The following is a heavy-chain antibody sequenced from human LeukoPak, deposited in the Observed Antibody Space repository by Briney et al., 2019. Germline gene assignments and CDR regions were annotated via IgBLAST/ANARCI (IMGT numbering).Heavy chain of an antibody. J-gene: IGHJ4*02. CDR2: ISYDGSNK. CDR3: AFLGYYDSSGQAIFDY. Sequence: GRSLRLSCAASGFTFSSYGMHWVRQAPGKGLEWVAVISYDGSNKYYADSVKGRFTISRDNSKNTLYLQMNSLRAEDTAVYYCAFLGYYDSSGQAIFDYWGQGTLVTVSS. V-gene: IGHV3-30*03. D-gene: IGHD3-22*01. CDR1: GFTFSSYG.